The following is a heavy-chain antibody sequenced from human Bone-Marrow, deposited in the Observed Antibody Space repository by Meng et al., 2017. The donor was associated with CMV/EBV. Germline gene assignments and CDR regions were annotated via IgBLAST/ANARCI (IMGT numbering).Heavy chain of an antibody. V-gene: IGHV3-7*01. J-gene: IGHJ4*02. CDR1: GLTFSNFW. CDR2: VIQDGSEE. Sequence: GGSLCLSCATSGLTFSNFWMTWVRQAPGKGLEWVANVIQDGSEELYVDSVKGRFTVSRDNDKKSLYLQLNSLGAEDTAVYYCARRRGSSSFDYWGQGPLGTVPS. D-gene: IGHD1-26*01. CDR3: ARRRGSSSFDY.